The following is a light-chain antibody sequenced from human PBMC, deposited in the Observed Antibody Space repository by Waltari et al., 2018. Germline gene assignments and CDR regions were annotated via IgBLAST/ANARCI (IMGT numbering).Light chain of an antibody. CDR1: QGIRKF. CDR3: QQYESLPLS. Sequence: DIQMTQSPSSLSASIGDRVIITCQASQGIRKFLSWVQKIPGNVPKVLISDASNLETGVPSRFSGSGFGTYFTFTINSLQPEDIGTYFCQQYESLPLSFGGGTKVEVK. V-gene: IGKV1-33*01. J-gene: IGKJ4*01. CDR2: DAS.